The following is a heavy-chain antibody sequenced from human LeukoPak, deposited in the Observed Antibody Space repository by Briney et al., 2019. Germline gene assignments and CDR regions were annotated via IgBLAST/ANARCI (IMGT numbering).Heavy chain of an antibody. CDR1: GYPFSSCG. J-gene: IGHJ4*02. CDR3: AREGLDY. Sequence: ASVKVSCKTFGYPFSSCGINWVRQATGQGLEWMGYMNPNSGNTGYAQKFQDRVTITSDTSISTAYIELSSLRSDDTAVYYCAREGLDYWGQGTLVTVSS. V-gene: IGHV1-8*03. CDR2: MNPNSGNT.